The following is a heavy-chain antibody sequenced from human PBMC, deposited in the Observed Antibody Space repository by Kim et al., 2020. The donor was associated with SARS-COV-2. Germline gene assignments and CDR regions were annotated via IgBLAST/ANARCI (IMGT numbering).Heavy chain of an antibody. V-gene: IGHV1-46*01. CDR1: GYTFTSYY. CDR3: ARDNSSGYYDYAFDI. D-gene: IGHD3-22*01. J-gene: IGHJ3*02. CDR2: INPSGGST. Sequence: ASVKVSCKASGYTFTSYYMHWVRQAPGQGLEWMGIINPSGGSTSYAQKFQGRVTMTRDTSTSTVYMELSSLRSEDTAVYYCARDNSSGYYDYAFDIWGQGTMVTVSS.